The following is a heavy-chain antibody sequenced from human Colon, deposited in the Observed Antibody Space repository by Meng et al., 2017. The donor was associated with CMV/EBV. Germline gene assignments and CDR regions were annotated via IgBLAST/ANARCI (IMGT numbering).Heavy chain of an antibody. CDR3: ARSFF. J-gene: IGHJ4*02. V-gene: IGHV1-2*06. D-gene: IGHD3-10*01. CDR2: INPNSGDT. CDR1: GYNFTGYY. Sequence: QVQLVQSGAELKKPGASVKVSCKASGYNFTGYYIHWVRQAPGQGLEWMGRINPNSGDTNSAQRFEGRVTMTRDTSINTAYMELNSLRSDDTAVYYCARSFFWGQGTLVTVSS.